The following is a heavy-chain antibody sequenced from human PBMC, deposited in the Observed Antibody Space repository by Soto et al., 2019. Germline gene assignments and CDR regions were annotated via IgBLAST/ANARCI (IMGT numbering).Heavy chain of an antibody. V-gene: IGHV3-9*01. D-gene: IGHD3-22*01. CDR2: ISWNSGSI. CDR3: AKDRTQYYYDSSGYSIHAFDI. CDR1: GFTFDDYA. Sequence: GGSLRLSCAASGFTFDDYAMHWVRQAPGKGLEWVSGISWNSGSIGYADSVKGRFTISRDNAKNSLYLQMNSLRAEDTALYYCAKDRTQYYYDSSGYSIHAFDIWGQGTMVTVSS. J-gene: IGHJ3*02.